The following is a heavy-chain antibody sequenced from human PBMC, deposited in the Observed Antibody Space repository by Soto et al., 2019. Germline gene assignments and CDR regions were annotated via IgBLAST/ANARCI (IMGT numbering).Heavy chain of an antibody. J-gene: IGHJ5*02. CDR1: GYTFTSYG. V-gene: IGHV1-18*01. Sequence: ASVKVSCKASGYTFTSYGISWVRQAPGQGLEWMGWISAYNGNTNYAQKLQGRVTMTTDTSTSTAYMELRSPRSDDTAVYYCAIVGVMMGALGENWFDPWGQGTLVTVSS. CDR3: AIVGVMMGALGENWFDP. D-gene: IGHD3-16*01. CDR2: ISAYNGNT.